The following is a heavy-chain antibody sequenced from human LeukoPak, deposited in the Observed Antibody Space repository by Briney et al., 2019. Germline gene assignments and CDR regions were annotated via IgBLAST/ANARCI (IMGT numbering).Heavy chain of an antibody. J-gene: IGHJ4*02. CDR3: AKDYFGSGSYYNANPYYFDY. Sequence: GGSLRLSCAASGFTFSSYEMNWVRQAPGKGLEWISYISSAGTTKIYADSVKGRFTISRDNSENTLHLQMNTLRAEDTAVYYCAKDYFGSGSYYNANPYYFDYWGQGTLVTVSS. CDR1: GFTFSSYE. V-gene: IGHV3-48*03. D-gene: IGHD3-10*01. CDR2: ISSAGTTK.